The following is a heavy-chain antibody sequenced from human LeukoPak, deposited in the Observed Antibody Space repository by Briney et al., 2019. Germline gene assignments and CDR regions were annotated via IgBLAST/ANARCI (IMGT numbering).Heavy chain of an antibody. D-gene: IGHD5/OR15-5a*01. CDR3: ASSGLRYFDY. CDR2: IIPIFGTA. J-gene: IGHJ4*02. Sequence: AASVKVSCKASGGTFSSYAISWVRQAPGQGLEWMGGIIPIFGTANYAQKFQGRVTITADESTSTAYMELSSLRSEDTAVYYCASSGLRYFDYWGREPWSPSPQ. CDR1: GGTFSSYA. V-gene: IGHV1-69*13.